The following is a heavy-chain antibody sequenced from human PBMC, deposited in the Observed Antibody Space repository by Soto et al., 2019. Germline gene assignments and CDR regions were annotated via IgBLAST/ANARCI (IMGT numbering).Heavy chain of an antibody. D-gene: IGHD3-22*01. CDR3: ARERRSDSSGYYYRFFDY. J-gene: IGHJ4*02. CDR1: GFAFSGQY. Sequence: PGGSVRLSFVASGFAFSGQYMDWVRQAPGKGLEWVGRTRNKAISYTTEYAASVKGRFTISRDDSKNSLYLQMNSLKTEDTAVYYCARERRSDSSGYYYRFFDYWGQGTLVTVSS. CDR2: TRNKAISYTT. V-gene: IGHV3-72*01.